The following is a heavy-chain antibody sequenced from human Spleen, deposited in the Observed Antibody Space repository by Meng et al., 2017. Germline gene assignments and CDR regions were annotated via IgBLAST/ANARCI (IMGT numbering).Heavy chain of an antibody. CDR2: IHHDGSA. Sequence: QVQLQQCGAGLLQPTSTLSPTCAVSSAPFLAYHSTWLRQPPGKGLEWIGEIHHDGSANYDPPVRGRVTISVDTSKSQFSLNLRSVTASDTAVYYCARGYQRESPPPEYWSQGTLVTVSS. CDR3: ARGYQRESPPPEY. J-gene: IGHJ4*01. D-gene: IGHD5-24*01. V-gene: IGHV4-34*01. CDR1: SAPFLAYH.